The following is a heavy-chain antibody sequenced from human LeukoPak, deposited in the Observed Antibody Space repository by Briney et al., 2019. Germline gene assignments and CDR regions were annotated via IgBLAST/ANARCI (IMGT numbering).Heavy chain of an antibody. CDR3: ARRIGYGNYVTNWFDP. CDR2: IDPSGGST. D-gene: IGHD4-11*01. Sequence: ASVKVSCKASGYTFTSYYMHWVRQAPGQGLQWMGIIDPSGGSTGYAQKFQGRVTMTRDTSTSTVYMELSSLRSEDTAVYYCARRIGYGNYVTNWFDPWGEGTLVTVSS. V-gene: IGHV1-46*01. J-gene: IGHJ5*02. CDR1: GYTFTSYY.